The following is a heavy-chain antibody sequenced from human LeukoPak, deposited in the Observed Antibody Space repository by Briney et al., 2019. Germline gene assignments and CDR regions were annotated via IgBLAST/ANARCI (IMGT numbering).Heavy chain of an antibody. V-gene: IGHV1-2*02. CDR3: ARAGAVVGATWSYYFDY. D-gene: IGHD1-26*01. CDR1: GYTFTGYY. J-gene: IGHJ4*02. CDR2: INPNSGGT. Sequence: ASVKVSCKASGYTFTGYYMHWVRQAPGRGLEWMGWINPNSGGTNYAQKFQGRVTMTRDTSISTAYMELSRLRSDDTAVYYCARAGAVVGATWSYYFDYWGQGTLVTVSS.